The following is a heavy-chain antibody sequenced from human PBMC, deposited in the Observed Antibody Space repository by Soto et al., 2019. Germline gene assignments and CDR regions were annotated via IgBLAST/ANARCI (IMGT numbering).Heavy chain of an antibody. CDR2: IYYSGST. CDR3: ARLSSITIFGVVTNWFDP. V-gene: IGHV4-39*01. Sequence: SETLSLTCTVSGGSISSGDYYWSWIRQPPGKGLEWIGSIYYSGSTYYNPSLKSRVTISVDTSKNQFSLKLSSVTAADTAVYYCARLSSITIFGVVTNWFDPWGQGTLVTVSS. CDR1: GGSISSGDYY. J-gene: IGHJ5*02. D-gene: IGHD3-3*01.